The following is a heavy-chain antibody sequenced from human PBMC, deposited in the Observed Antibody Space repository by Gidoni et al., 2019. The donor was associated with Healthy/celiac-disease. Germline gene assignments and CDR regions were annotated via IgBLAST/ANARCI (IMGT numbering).Heavy chain of an antibody. CDR2: ISSSSSYI. D-gene: IGHD3-22*01. J-gene: IGHJ4*02. CDR3: ARDPHYYDSSGYYYFDY. V-gene: IGHV3-21*01. Sequence: EVQLVEAGGGLVRPGGDLRLAGPASGFPFTRYSMNWVRQAPGKGMEWVSSISSSSSYIYYADSVKGRFTISRDNAKNSLYLQMNSLRAEDTAVYYCARDPHYYDSSGYYYFDYWGQGTLVTVSS. CDR1: GFPFTRYS.